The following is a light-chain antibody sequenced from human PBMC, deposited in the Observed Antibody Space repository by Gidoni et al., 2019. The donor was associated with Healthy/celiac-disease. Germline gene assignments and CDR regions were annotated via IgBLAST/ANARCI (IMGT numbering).Light chain of an antibody. CDR2: AAS. Sequence: DIVLTQSPATLSLSPGERATLSRRDSQSVSSYLAWYQQKPGQAPRLLIYAASNRATGIPARFSGSGSGTDFTLTISILEPEDFAVYYCQQRSNWPLTFGGGTKVEIK. CDR1: QSVSSY. V-gene: IGKV3-11*01. J-gene: IGKJ4*01. CDR3: QQRSNWPLT.